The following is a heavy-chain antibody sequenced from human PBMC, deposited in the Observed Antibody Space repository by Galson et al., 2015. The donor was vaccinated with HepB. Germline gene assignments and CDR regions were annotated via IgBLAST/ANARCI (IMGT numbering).Heavy chain of an antibody. CDR1: GFIFSKIA. CDR2: ISGGGT. CDR3: VKGLFFVDY. V-gene: IGHV3-23*01. J-gene: IGHJ4*02. D-gene: IGHD3-16*01. Sequence: SLRLSCAASGFIFSKIAMNWVRQAPGKGLEWVATISGGGTDYADSVKGRFSITRDKSRNTLYLQLKSLRVDDTAVYFCVKGLFFVDYWGQGTLVAVSS.